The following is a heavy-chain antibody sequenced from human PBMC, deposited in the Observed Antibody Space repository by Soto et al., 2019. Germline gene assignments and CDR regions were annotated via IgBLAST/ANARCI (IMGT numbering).Heavy chain of an antibody. V-gene: IGHV4-4*02. CDR3: ARAQGIVVVITGAFDI. CDR2: IYHSGST. CDR1: GGSISSSNW. Sequence: SETLSLTCAVSGGSISSSNWWSWVRQPPGKGLEWIGEIYHSGSTNYNPSLKSRVTISVDKSRNQFSLKLSSVTAADTAVYYCARAQGIVVVITGAFDIWGQGTMVTVSS. J-gene: IGHJ3*02. D-gene: IGHD3-22*01.